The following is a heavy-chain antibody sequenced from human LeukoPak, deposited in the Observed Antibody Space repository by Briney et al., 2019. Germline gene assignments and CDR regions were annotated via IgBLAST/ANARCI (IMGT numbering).Heavy chain of an antibody. CDR2: IYYSGST. CDR1: GGSVSSGSYY. V-gene: IGHV4-61*01. J-gene: IGHJ6*02. Sequence: PSETLSLTCTVSGGSVSSGSYYWSWIRQPPGKGLEGIGYIYYSGSTNYNPSLKSRVNISVDTSKNQFSLKLSSVTAADTAVYYCARVSPIAVAGTDYYYYYGMDVWGQGTTVTVSS. D-gene: IGHD6-19*01. CDR3: ARVSPIAVAGTDYYYYYGMDV.